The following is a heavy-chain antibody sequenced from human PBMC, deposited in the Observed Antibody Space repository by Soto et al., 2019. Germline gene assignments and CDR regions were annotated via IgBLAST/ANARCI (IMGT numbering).Heavy chain of an antibody. CDR3: ATGQWLAKYYFDY. CDR1: GYTLTELS. D-gene: IGHD6-19*01. J-gene: IGHJ4*02. Sequence: ASVKVSCKVSGYTLTELSMHWVRQAPGKGLEWMGGFDPEDGETIYAQKFQGRVTMTEDTSTDTAYMELSSLRSEDTAVYYWATGQWLAKYYFDYWGQGTLVTVSS. CDR2: FDPEDGET. V-gene: IGHV1-24*01.